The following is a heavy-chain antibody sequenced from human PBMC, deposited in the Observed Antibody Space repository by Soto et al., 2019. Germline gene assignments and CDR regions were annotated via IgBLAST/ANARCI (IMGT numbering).Heavy chain of an antibody. V-gene: IGHV3-21*01. CDR2: ISGSGSPV. J-gene: IGHJ4*02. CDR3: VGGRGTY. Sequence: DVQVVESGGGLVKPGGSLRLSCSASGFSFSDWTMSWVRQAPGKGLECVSSISGSGSPVYYADSVRGRFTISRDNAQHSVYLQMNGLRAEDASVYYRVGGRGTYWGQGAPVIVSS. CDR1: GFSFSDWT.